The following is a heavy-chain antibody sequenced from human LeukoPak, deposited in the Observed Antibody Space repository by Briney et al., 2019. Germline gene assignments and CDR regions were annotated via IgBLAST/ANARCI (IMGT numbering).Heavy chain of an antibody. Sequence: SETLSLTCTVSGGSISSYYWSWIRQPAGKGLEWIGRIYTSGSTNYNPSLKSRVTMSVDTSKNQFSLKLSSVTAADTAVYYCARPYCSSTSCYDWDDYWGQGTLVTVSS. D-gene: IGHD2-2*01. CDR1: GGSISSYY. CDR3: ARPYCSSTSCYDWDDY. V-gene: IGHV4-4*07. CDR2: IYTSGST. J-gene: IGHJ4*02.